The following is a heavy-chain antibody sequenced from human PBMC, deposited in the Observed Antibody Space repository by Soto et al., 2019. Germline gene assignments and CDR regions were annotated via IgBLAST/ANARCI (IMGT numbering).Heavy chain of an antibody. V-gene: IGHV4-59*08. CDR1: DVCSSSYS. J-gene: IGHJ4*02. CDR2: IYYSGST. Sequence: TLSGSWTVWDVCSSSYSWIWIRQPPGKGLEWIGYIYYSGSTNYNPSLKSRVTISVDTSKNQFSLKLSSVTAADTAVYYCARRYGSSFDFWGQGTLVTVSS. CDR3: ARRYGSSFDF. D-gene: IGHD2-15*01.